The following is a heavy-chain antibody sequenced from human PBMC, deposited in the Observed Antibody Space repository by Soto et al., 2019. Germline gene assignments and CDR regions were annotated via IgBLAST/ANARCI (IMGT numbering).Heavy chain of an antibody. V-gene: IGHV4-31*03. CDR1: GGSISSGGYY. CDR3: AREGSYGRYYFDY. J-gene: IGHJ4*02. D-gene: IGHD5-18*01. CDR2: IFYSGST. Sequence: QVQLQESGPGLVKPSQTLSLTCTVSGGSISSGGYYWSWIRQHPGKGLEWIGNIFYSGSTYNNPSLKSRVTISVDTSKNQFSLKLNSVTAADTAVYYCAREGSYGRYYFDYWGQGTLVTVSS.